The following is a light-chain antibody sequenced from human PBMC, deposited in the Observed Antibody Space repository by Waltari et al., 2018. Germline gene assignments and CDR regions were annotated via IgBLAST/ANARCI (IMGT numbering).Light chain of an antibody. CDR1: RSNIRNNA. Sequence: QSVLTQPPSVSEAPRPRVTISCSGSRSNIRNNAVSWYQQLPGKAPKLLIYYDDVLPSGVSDRFSGSKSGTSASLAISGLQSDDEADYYCAVWDDSLNGVVFGGGTKLTVL. J-gene: IGLJ2*01. CDR2: YDD. CDR3: AVWDDSLNGVV. V-gene: IGLV1-36*01.